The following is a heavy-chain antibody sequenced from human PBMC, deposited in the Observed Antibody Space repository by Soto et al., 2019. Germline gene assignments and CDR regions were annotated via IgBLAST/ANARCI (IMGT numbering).Heavy chain of an antibody. J-gene: IGHJ5*02. CDR2: INPNNGAT. V-gene: IGHV1-2*02. CDR3: ASHDPGARFDP. Sequence: QVQLVQSGAEVKKPGASVKVSCKAPRYIFTAYFMLWVRQAPGQGLEWMGWINPNNGATHYGLSFQGRVTMTRVTSISTAYMELSSLRSDDTAVYYCASHDPGARFDPWGQGTLVIVSS. CDR1: RYIFTAYF. D-gene: IGHD1-1*01.